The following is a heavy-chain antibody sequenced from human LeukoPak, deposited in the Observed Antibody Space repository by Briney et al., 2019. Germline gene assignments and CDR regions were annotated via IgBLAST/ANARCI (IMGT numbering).Heavy chain of an antibody. V-gene: IGHV4-38-2*01. CDR3: ARQLGHFRSGERAFDI. J-gene: IGHJ3*02. Sequence: SETLSLTCAVSGYSISSGYYWGWIRQPPGKGLEWIGSIYHSGSTYYNPSLKSRVTISVDTSKNQFSLKLSSVTAADTAVYYCARQLGHFRSGERAFDIWGQGTMVTVSS. CDR1: GYSISSGYY. CDR2: IYHSGST. D-gene: IGHD3-3*02.